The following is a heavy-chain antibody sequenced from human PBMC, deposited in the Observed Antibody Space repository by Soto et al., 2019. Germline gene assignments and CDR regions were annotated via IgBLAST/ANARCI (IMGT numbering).Heavy chain of an antibody. V-gene: IGHV3-23*01. Sequence: GGSLRLSCAASGFTFSSYAMSWVRQAPGKGLEWVSAISGSGGSTCYADSVKGRFTISRDNSKNTLYLQMNSLRAEDTAVYYCAKKRRRTTWYFQHWGQGTLVTVSS. CDR2: ISGSGGST. J-gene: IGHJ1*01. CDR1: GFTFSSYA. CDR3: AKKRRRTTWYFQH. D-gene: IGHD4-17*01.